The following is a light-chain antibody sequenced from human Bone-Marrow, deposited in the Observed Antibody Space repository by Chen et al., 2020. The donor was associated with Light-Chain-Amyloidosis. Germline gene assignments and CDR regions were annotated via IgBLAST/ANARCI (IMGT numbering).Light chain of an antibody. CDR3: QSADSSGTYEVI. J-gene: IGLJ2*01. CDR1: DVPTKY. V-gene: IGLV3-25*03. CDR2: RDT. Sequence: SYELTQPPSVSVSPGQTARLTCPGDDVPTKYAYLYQQKPGQAPVLVIHRDTERPSGISERFSGSSARTTATLTISGVQAEDEADYHCQSADSSGTYEVIFGGGTKLTVL.